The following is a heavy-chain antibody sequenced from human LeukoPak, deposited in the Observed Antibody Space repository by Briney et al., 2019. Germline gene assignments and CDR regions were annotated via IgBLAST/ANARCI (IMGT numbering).Heavy chain of an antibody. V-gene: IGHV4-61*02. J-gene: IGHJ4*02. Sequence: PSQTLSLTCIVSGGSISSGSSFWSWIRQPAGKGLEWIGRIYISGSTNYNPSLKSRVTMSVDTSKNQFSLKLSSVTAADTAVYYCASRDGDQGYFDYWGQGTLVTVSS. CDR3: ASRDGDQGYFDY. D-gene: IGHD2-2*01. CDR2: IYISGST. CDR1: GGSISSGSSF.